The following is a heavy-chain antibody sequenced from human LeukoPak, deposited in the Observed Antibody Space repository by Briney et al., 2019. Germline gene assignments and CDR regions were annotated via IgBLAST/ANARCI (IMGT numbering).Heavy chain of an antibody. J-gene: IGHJ4*02. Sequence: GASVKVSCKASGYTFTGYYMHWVRQAPGQGLEWMGWINPNSGGTNYAQKFQGRVTMTRDTSISTAYMELSRLRSDDTAVYYCARVITMVRGHNPPLGYWGQGTLVTVSS. D-gene: IGHD3-10*01. CDR1: GYTFTGYY. CDR3: ARVITMVRGHNPPLGY. CDR2: INPNSGGT. V-gene: IGHV1-2*02.